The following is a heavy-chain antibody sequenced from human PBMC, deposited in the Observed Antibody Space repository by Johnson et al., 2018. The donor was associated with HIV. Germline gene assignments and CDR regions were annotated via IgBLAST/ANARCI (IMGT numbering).Heavy chain of an antibody. CDR2: ISYDGNNK. Sequence: QVQLVESGGGVVQPGRSLRLSCAASGFTFSSYAIHWVRQAPGKGLEWVAVISYDGNNKYYADSVKGRFTISRDNSKNTLYLQMNSLRAEDTAVFYCAREMAWEDAFDIWGQGTMVTVSS. J-gene: IGHJ3*02. CDR3: AREMAWEDAFDI. CDR1: GFTFSSYA. D-gene: IGHD5-24*01. V-gene: IGHV3-30-3*01.